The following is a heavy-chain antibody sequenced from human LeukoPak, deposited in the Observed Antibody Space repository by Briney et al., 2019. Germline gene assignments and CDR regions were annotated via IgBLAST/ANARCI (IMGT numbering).Heavy chain of an antibody. V-gene: IGHV3-23*01. CDR1: GFTFSSYA. J-gene: IGHJ4*02. Sequence: GGSLRLSCAASGFTFSSYAMSWVRKAPGKGLEWVSAISGSGGSTYYADSVKGRFTISRDNAKNTLYLQMNSLRAEDTAVYYCAKEGGYSYGYPFDYWGQGTLVTVSS. D-gene: IGHD5-18*01. CDR3: AKEGGYSYGYPFDY. CDR2: ISGSGGST.